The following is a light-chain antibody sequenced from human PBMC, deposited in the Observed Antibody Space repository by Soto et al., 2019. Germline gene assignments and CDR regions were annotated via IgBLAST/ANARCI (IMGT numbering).Light chain of an antibody. Sequence: SVLTKSPGTLSLSPGERATVSCRASQSVSSSYLAWYQQKPGQAPRLLIYGASSRATGIPDRFSGSGSGTDFTLTISRLEPEDFAVYYCQQYGSSPPITFGQGTRLEIK. CDR2: GAS. CDR1: QSVSSSY. CDR3: QQYGSSPPIT. V-gene: IGKV3-20*01. J-gene: IGKJ5*01.